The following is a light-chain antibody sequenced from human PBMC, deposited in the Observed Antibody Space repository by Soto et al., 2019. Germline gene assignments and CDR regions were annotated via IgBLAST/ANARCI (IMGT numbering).Light chain of an antibody. CDR2: DAS. V-gene: IGKV1-5*01. J-gene: IGKJ1*01. CDR1: QSIIGY. CDR3: QQYDNYST. Sequence: DIQMTQSPSTLSASVGDRVTITCRASQSIIGYLAWYQQKPGKAPKLLIYDASNLESGVPSRFSGSGSGTEFTLTISSMHPDDLATYYCQQYDNYSTLGQGTKVDIK.